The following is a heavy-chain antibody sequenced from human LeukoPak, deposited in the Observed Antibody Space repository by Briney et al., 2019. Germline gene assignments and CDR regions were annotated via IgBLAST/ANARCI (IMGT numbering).Heavy chain of an antibody. V-gene: IGHV5-51*01. J-gene: IGHJ3*02. Sequence: GESLKISCKGSGYSITSYWVGWVGQMPGKSLEWMAIIYPGDSGTRYSPSFQGQVTISADNSISTAYLQWSSLKASDTAMYYCATPANIVVVPAASDAFDIWGQGTMVTVSS. CDR3: ATPANIVVVPAASDAFDI. CDR2: IYPGDSGT. CDR1: GYSITSYW. D-gene: IGHD2-2*01.